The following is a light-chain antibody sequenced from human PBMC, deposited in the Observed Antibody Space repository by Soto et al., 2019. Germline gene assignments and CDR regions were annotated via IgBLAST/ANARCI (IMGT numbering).Light chain of an antibody. J-gene: IGLJ2*01. CDR3: CSYAGSYTL. CDR2: DVS. V-gene: IGLV2-11*01. Sequence: QSALTQPRSVSGSPGQSVTISCTGTSSDVGGYNYVSWYQQHPGKAPKLMIYDVSKRPSGVPDRFSGSKSGNTASLTSSGLQAEDEADYYCCSYAGSYTLFGGGTQLTVL. CDR1: SSDVGGYNY.